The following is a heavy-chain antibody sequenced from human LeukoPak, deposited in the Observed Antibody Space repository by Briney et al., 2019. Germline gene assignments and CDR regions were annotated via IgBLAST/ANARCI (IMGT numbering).Heavy chain of an antibody. V-gene: IGHV4-34*01. J-gene: IGHJ4*02. CDR1: GGSFSGYY. Sequence: PSETLSPTCAVYGGSFSGYYWSWIRQPPGKGLEWIGEINHSGSTNYNPSLKSRVTISVDTSKNQFSLKLSSVTAVDTAVYYCARGYSSSWFANYFDYWGQGTLVTVSS. CDR2: INHSGST. D-gene: IGHD6-13*01. CDR3: ARGYSSSWFANYFDY.